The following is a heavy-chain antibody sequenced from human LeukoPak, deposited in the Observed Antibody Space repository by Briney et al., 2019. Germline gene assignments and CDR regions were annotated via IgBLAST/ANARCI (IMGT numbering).Heavy chain of an antibody. CDR2: FGGSGGST. D-gene: IGHD3-10*01. J-gene: IGHJ4*02. CDR3: AKDHTPFRDYFDY. CDR1: GFTFSSYA. V-gene: IGHV3-23*01. Sequence: PGGSLRLSCAASGFTFSSYAMSWVRRAPGKGLEWVSAFGGSGGSTYYADSVKGRFTISRDNSKNTLYLQMNSLRAEDTAVYYCAKDHTPFRDYFDYWGQGTLVTVSS.